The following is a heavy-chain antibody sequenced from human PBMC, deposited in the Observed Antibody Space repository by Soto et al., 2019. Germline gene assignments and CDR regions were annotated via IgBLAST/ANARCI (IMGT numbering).Heavy chain of an antibody. CDR1: GGSFRGSF. Sequence: PSETLSLTCAVYGGSFRGSFWSWLRRSPGRGLEWIGRVYHDGTNYYNPSLKSRVSVSVDTSQNQFSLRLASVTAADTAVYYCARDKGISVVGFFRKDPYFGLDVWGPGTTVTVSS. D-gene: IGHD6-19*01. V-gene: IGHV4-34*01. CDR2: VYHDGTN. J-gene: IGHJ6*02. CDR3: ARDKGISVVGFFRKDPYFGLDV.